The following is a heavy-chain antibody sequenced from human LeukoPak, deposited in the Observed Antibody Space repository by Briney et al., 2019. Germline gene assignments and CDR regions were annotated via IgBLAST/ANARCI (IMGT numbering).Heavy chain of an antibody. V-gene: IGHV4-34*01. J-gene: IGHJ4*02. CDR2: INHSGST. D-gene: IGHD3-10*01. CDR3: ARGRGTMVRGVILYY. Sequence: SETLSLTCAVYGGSFSAYYWSWIRQPPGKGLEWIGEINHSGSTNYNPSLKSRVTISVDTSKNQFSLKLSSVTAADTAVYYCARGRGTMVRGVILYYWGQGTLVTVSS. CDR1: GGSFSAYY.